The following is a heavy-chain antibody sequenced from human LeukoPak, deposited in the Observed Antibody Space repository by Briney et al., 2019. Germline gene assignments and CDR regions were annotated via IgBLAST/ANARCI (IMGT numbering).Heavy chain of an antibody. CDR3: AKEGSGWYLPGWFDP. D-gene: IGHD6-19*01. CDR1: GFTVSSYA. Sequence: GGSLRLSCAASGFTVSSYAMSWVRQAPGKGLEWVSAISGSGGSTYYADSVKGRFTISRDNSKNTLYLQMNSLRAEDTAVYYCAKEGSGWYLPGWFDPWGQGTLVTVSS. CDR2: ISGSGGST. V-gene: IGHV3-23*01. J-gene: IGHJ5*02.